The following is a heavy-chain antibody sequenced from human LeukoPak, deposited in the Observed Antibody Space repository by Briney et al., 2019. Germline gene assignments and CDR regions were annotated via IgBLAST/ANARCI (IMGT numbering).Heavy chain of an antibody. CDR3: ARGGRWELLYYYYMDV. CDR1: GFTFSSYW. V-gene: IGHV3-7*01. CDR2: IKQDGSEK. Sequence: GGSLRLSCAASGFTFSSYWMSWVRQAPGKGLEWVANIKQDGSEKYYVDSVKGRFTISRDNAKNSLYLQMNSLRAEGTAVYYCARGGRWELLYYYYMDVWGKGTTVTVSS. J-gene: IGHJ6*03. D-gene: IGHD1-26*01.